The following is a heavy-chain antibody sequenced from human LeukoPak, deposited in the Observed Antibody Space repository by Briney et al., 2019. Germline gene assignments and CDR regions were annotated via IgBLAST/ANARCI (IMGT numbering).Heavy chain of an antibody. D-gene: IGHD6-19*01. CDR1: GFTFSSYS. J-gene: IGHJ6*02. Sequence: PGGSLRLSCAASGFTFSSYSINWVRQAPGKGLEWVSYISSSSSTIYYADSVKGRFTISRDNAKNSLYLQMNSLRAEDTALYYCAKDREVAGTSYYGMDVWGQGTTVTVSS. CDR3: AKDREVAGTSYYGMDV. CDR2: ISSSSSTI. V-gene: IGHV3-48*04.